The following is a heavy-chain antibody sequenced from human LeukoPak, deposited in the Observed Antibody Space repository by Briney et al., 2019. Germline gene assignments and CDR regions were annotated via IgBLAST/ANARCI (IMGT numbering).Heavy chain of an antibody. Sequence: KASETLSLTCTVSCGSISSYYWSWIRQPPGKGLEWIGYIYYSGSNNYNPSLKSRVTISVDTSKNQFSLKLSSVTAADTAVYYCARGEIQLWLLVGAFDIWGQGTMVTVSS. CDR3: ARGEIQLWLLVGAFDI. D-gene: IGHD5-18*01. V-gene: IGHV4-59*01. CDR2: IYYSGSN. J-gene: IGHJ3*02. CDR1: CGSISSYY.